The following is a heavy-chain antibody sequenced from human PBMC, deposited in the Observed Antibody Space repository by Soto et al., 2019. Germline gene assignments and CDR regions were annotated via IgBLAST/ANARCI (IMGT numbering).Heavy chain of an antibody. CDR2: IWYDGSNK. Sequence: GGSLRLSCAASGFTFSSYGMHWVRQAPGKGLEWVAVIWYDGSNKYYADSVKGRFTISRDNSKNTLYLQMNSLRAEDTAVYYCASSLPATVVTPLDYWGQGTLVTVSS. CDR3: ASSLPATVVTPLDY. J-gene: IGHJ4*02. V-gene: IGHV3-33*01. D-gene: IGHD4-17*01. CDR1: GFTFSSYG.